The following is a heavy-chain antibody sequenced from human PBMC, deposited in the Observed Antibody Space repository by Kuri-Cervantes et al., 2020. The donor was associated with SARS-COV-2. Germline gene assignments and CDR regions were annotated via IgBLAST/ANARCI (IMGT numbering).Heavy chain of an antibody. D-gene: IGHD1-26*01. CDR2: IIPILGIA. CDR3: ARKGGEVGATLYGMDV. V-gene: IGHV1-69*04. Sequence: SVKVSCKASGGTFSSYAISWVRQAPGQGLEWMGRIIPILGIANYAQKFQGRVTITADESTGTAYMELSSLRSEDTAVYYCARKGGEVGATLYGMDVWGQGTTVTVSS. CDR1: GGTFSSYA. J-gene: IGHJ6*02.